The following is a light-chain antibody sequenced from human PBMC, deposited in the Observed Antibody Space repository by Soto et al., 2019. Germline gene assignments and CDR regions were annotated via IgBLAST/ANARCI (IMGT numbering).Light chain of an antibody. V-gene: IGKV3-20*01. J-gene: IGKJ3*01. CDR2: GAS. CDR3: QQYGGSPPFT. Sequence: EVVLTQSPGTPSMSPGERATLSCRASQNVSGSYLAWYQQKPGQAPRLLIYGASSRATGIPDRFSGSGSGTDFTLTVSRLEPEDFVVYYCQQYGGSPPFTFGPGTKVDIK. CDR1: QNVSGSY.